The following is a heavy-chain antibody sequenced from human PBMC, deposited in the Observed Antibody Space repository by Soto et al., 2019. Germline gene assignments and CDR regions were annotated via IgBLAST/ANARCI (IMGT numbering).Heavy chain of an antibody. V-gene: IGHV1-18*01. CDR1: GYTFTIYG. CDR3: ARALGYSGYGGMDA. CDR2: ISPDNGNT. Sequence: QVQLVQSGGEVKKPGASVKVSCKASGYTFTIYGINWVRQAPGQGLEWMGWISPDNGNTNYAQKLQGRVTMTTDTSTSTAYMELRRLRSDDTAVYYCARALGYSGYGGMDAWGKGTTVTVSS. J-gene: IGHJ6*04. D-gene: IGHD5-12*01.